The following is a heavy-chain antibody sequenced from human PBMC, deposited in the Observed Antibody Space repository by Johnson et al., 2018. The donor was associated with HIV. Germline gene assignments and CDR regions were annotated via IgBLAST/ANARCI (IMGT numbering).Heavy chain of an antibody. D-gene: IGHD5-18*01. Sequence: QVQLVESGGGVVQPGRYLRLSCAASGFTFSSYAMHWVRRAPGKGLEWVAVISFDGSNTYYADSVKGRFTISRDNSKNTLSLQMTSLRAEDTAVYYCASPGDTTRVSAFDIWGQGTMVTISS. CDR2: ISFDGSNT. CDR1: GFTFSSYA. CDR3: ASPGDTTRVSAFDI. J-gene: IGHJ3*02. V-gene: IGHV3-30-3*01.